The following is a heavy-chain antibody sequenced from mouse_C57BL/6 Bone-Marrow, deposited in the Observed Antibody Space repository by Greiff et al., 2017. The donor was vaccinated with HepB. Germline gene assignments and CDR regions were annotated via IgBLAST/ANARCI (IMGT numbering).Heavy chain of an antibody. CDR3: ARDYYGSSYWYFDV. Sequence: EVKLVESGGDLVKPGGSLKLSCAASGFTFSSYGMSWVRQTPDKRLEWVATISSGGSYTYYPDSVKGRFTISRDNAKNTLYLQMSSLKSEDTATYYCARDYYGSSYWYFDVWGTGTTVTVSS. V-gene: IGHV5-6*01. CDR1: GFTFSSYG. CDR2: ISSGGSYT. D-gene: IGHD1-1*01. J-gene: IGHJ1*03.